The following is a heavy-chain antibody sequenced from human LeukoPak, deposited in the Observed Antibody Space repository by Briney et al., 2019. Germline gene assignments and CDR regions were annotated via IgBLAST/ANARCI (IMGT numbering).Heavy chain of an antibody. V-gene: IGHV4-34*01. D-gene: IGHD3-22*01. CDR2: INHSGST. CDR3: ARDFLDYDSSGYYRHDAFDI. Sequence: SETLSLTCAVYGGSFSGYYWSWIRQPPGKGLEWIGEINHSGSTNYNPSLKSRATISVDTSKNQFSLKLSSVTAADTAVYYCARDFLDYDSSGYYRHDAFDIWGQGTMVTVSS. J-gene: IGHJ3*02. CDR1: GGSFSGYY.